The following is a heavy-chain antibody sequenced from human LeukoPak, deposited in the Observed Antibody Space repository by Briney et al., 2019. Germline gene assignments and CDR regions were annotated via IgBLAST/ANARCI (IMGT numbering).Heavy chain of an antibody. CDR3: ARAYGRFYYYYMDV. CDR2: ITHSGGT. D-gene: IGHD2-15*01. V-gene: IGHV4-34*01. Sequence: PSETLSLTCAVYGGSFSGYYWSWIRQPPGKGLEWIGEITHSGGTNYNPSLKSRVTISVDTSKNQFSLKLSSVTAADTAVYYCARAYGRFYYYYMDVWGKGTTVTVSS. J-gene: IGHJ6*03. CDR1: GGSFSGYY.